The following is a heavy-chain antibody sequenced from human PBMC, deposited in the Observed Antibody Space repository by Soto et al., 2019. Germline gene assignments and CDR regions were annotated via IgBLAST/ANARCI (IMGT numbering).Heavy chain of an antibody. CDR3: ARDGYCSGGSCLGAFDI. J-gene: IGHJ3*02. V-gene: IGHV3-21*01. Sequence: EVQLLESGGGLVQPGGSLRLSCAASGFTFSNYAMSWVRQAPGKGLEWVSSISSSSSYIYYADSVKGRFTISRDNAKNSLYLQMNSLRAEDTAVYYCARDGYCSGGSCLGAFDIWGQGTMVTVSS. CDR1: GFTFSNYA. D-gene: IGHD2-15*01. CDR2: ISSSSSYI.